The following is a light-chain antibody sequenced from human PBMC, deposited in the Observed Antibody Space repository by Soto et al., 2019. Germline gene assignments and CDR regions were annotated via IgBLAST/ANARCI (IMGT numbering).Light chain of an antibody. Sequence: PGERVTLSCRASQSVSSSYLTWYQQKPGQAPRLLISDASNRATGIPARFSGSGSGTDFTLTISSLEPEDFAVYYCHQRQYWPPITFGQGTRLEIK. CDR1: QSVSSSY. CDR2: DAS. V-gene: IGKV3-11*01. J-gene: IGKJ5*01. CDR3: HQRQYWPPIT.